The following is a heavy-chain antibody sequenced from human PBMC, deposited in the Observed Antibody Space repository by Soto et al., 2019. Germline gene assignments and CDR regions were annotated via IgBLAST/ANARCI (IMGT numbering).Heavy chain of an antibody. D-gene: IGHD3-10*01. Sequence: GGSLRLSCAASGFTFSSYSRSWVRQAPGKGLEWVSAISGSGGSTYYADSVKGRFTISRDNSKNTLYLQMNSLRAEDTAVYYCAKYSYYGSGSQTYYYYYMDVWGKGTTVTVSS. CDR3: AKYSYYGSGSQTYYYYYMDV. V-gene: IGHV3-23*01. J-gene: IGHJ6*03. CDR1: GFTFSSYS. CDR2: ISGSGGST.